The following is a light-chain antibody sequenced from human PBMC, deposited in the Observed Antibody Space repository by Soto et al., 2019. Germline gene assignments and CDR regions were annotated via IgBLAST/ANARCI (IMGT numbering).Light chain of an antibody. Sequence: QSVLTQPPSASGTPGQRVTISCSGSSSNIGSNTINWYQQLPGTAPKLLIYNNNQRPSGVPDRFSGYKSGNSASLAISGLQSEAEADYYCAAWDDSLNGVVFGGGTKVTVL. J-gene: IGLJ2*01. CDR1: SSNIGSNT. CDR3: AAWDDSLNGVV. V-gene: IGLV1-44*01. CDR2: NNN.